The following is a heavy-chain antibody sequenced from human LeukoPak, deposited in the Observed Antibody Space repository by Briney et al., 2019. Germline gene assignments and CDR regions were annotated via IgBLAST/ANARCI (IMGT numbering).Heavy chain of an antibody. V-gene: IGHV3-23*01. J-gene: IGHJ6*04. Sequence: GGSLRLSSAASGFTFSSYAMSWVRQAPGKGLEWVSAISGSGGSTYYADSVKGRFTISRDNAKNSLYLQMNSLRAEDTAVYYCAELGITMIGGVWGKGTTVTISS. D-gene: IGHD3-10*02. CDR1: GFTFSSYA. CDR3: AELGITMIGGV. CDR2: ISGSGGST.